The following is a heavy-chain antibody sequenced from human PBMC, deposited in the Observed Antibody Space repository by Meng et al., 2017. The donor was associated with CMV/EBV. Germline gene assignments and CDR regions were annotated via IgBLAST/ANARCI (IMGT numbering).Heavy chain of an antibody. CDR3: ARVTSRVAGAFDY. CDR2: IYYSGST. CDR1: GGSISSGDND. Sequence: VQGQESGPGLVEPFQTPSLSWTVSGGSISSGDNDWSWIRQPPGKGLEWIGYIYYSGSTYYNPSLKSRVTISVDTSKNQFSLKLSSVTAADTAVYYCARVTSRVAGAFDYWGQGTLVTVSS. D-gene: IGHD1-14*01. J-gene: IGHJ4*02. V-gene: IGHV4-30-4*08.